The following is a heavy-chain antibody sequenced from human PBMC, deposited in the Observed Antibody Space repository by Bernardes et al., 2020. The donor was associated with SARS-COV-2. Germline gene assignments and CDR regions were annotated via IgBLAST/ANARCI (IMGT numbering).Heavy chain of an antibody. CDR2: IWYDGSNK. V-gene: IGHV3-33*08. CDR1: GFTFSSYG. D-gene: IGHD1-26*01. J-gene: IGHJ4*02. CDR3: AREDATDDSSYFDY. Sequence: SLRLSCSASGFTFSSYGMHWVRQAPGKGLEWVAVIWYDGSNKYYADSVKGRFTISRDNSKNTLYLQMNSLRAEDTAVYYCAREDATDDSSYFDYWGQGTLVTVSS.